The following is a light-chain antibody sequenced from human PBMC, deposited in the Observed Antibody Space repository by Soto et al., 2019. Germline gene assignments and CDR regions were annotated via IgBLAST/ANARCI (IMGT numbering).Light chain of an antibody. Sequence: QSVLTQPPSASGTPGQRVNISCSGSSSNIGSNYVYWYRQFPGTAPKLLIQRNNQRPSGVPARFAGSKSGPSASLAISGLRSEDEGDYYCGGWDDSLSGPVFGGGTKLT. CDR3: GGWDDSLSGPV. V-gene: IGLV1-47*01. CDR2: RNN. J-gene: IGLJ2*01. CDR1: SSNIGSNY.